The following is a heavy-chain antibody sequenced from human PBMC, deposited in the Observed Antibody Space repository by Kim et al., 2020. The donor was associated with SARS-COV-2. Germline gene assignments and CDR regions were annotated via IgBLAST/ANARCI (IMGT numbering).Heavy chain of an antibody. V-gene: IGHV3-48*02. Sequence: GGSLRLSCAASGFTFSSYSMNWVRQAPGKGLEWVSYISSSSSTIYYADSVKGRFTISRENAKNSLYLQMNSLREEDTAVYYCARDWGVIGTVPFDYWGQGTLVTVSS. D-gene: IGHD3-16*01. CDR1: GFTFSSYS. CDR3: ARDWGVIGTVPFDY. J-gene: IGHJ4*02. CDR2: ISSSSSTI.